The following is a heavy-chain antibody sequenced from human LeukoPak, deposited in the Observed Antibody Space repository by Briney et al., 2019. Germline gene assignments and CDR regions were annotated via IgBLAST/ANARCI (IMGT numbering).Heavy chain of an antibody. D-gene: IGHD6-13*01. J-gene: IGHJ5*02. Sequence: ASVKVSCKASGYTFNSYGISWVRQAPGQGLEWMGWISAYNGNTNYAQKLQGRVTMTTDTSTSTAYMELRSLRSDDTAVYYCARDPGIAAAGSPYNWFDPWGQGTLVTVSS. CDR2: ISAYNGNT. CDR1: GYTFNSYG. V-gene: IGHV1-18*01. CDR3: ARDPGIAAAGSPYNWFDP.